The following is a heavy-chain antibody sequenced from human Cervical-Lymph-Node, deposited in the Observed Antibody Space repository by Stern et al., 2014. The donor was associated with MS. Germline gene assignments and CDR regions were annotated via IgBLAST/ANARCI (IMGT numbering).Heavy chain of an antibody. J-gene: IGHJ6*02. D-gene: IGHD4-17*01. CDR2: IIPLFGTA. V-gene: IGHV1-69*01. CDR3: ASPVTLTVGAMDV. CDR1: GGTFSNYP. Sequence: QVQLVQSGAEVRKPGSSVKVSCKASGGTFSNYPFIWVRKAPGQGLEWMGGIIPLFGTANYAQKFQGRVTITAVESTSTAYMELSSLRSEDTAVYYCASPVTLTVGAMDVWGQGTTVTVSS.